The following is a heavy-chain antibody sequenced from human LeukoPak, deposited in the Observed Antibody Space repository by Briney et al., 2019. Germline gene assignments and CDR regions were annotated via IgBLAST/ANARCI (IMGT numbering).Heavy chain of an antibody. CDR3: AKDESKSSIVVIPAGPNWFDP. Sequence: GGSLRLSCAASGFTFSHYGVHWVRQAPGKGLEWVAVISYDGSNKYFADSVKARFTISRDNSKNTLYLQMNSLRAEDAAVYYCAKDESKSSIVVIPAGPNWFDPWGQGTLVTVSS. V-gene: IGHV3-30*18. D-gene: IGHD2-2*01. CDR1: GFTFSHYG. J-gene: IGHJ5*02. CDR2: ISYDGSNK.